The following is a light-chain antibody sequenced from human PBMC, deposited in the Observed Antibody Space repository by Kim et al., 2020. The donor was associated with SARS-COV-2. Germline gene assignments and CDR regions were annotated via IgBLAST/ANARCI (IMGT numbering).Light chain of an antibody. CDR1: SSNIRNNY. J-gene: IGLJ2*01. CDR3: GTWDASLGGLV. V-gene: IGLV1-51*01. Sequence: GQKVTLPCSGTSSNIRNNYVSWYQQLPGTAPKLLIYDNNKRPSGIPDRFSGSKSGTSAALGITGLQTGDEADFYCGTWDASLGGLVFGGGTQLTVL. CDR2: DNN.